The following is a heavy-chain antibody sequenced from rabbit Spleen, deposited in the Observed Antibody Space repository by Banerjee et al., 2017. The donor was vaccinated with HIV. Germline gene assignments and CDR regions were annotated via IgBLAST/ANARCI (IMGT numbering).Heavy chain of an antibody. CDR2: IYAADSGDT. CDR3: VRDQAGDADYGPYYLNL. V-gene: IGHV1S45*01. Sequence: QQQLEESGGDLVQPERSLTLTCTASGLHFSSGYWICWVRQAPGKGLEWIACIYAADSGDTDYANWATGRFTISSHNAQNTLYLQLNSLTAADTATYFCVRDQAGDADYGPYYLNLWGPGTLVTVS. CDR1: GLHFSSGYW. D-gene: IGHD2-1*01. J-gene: IGHJ4*01.